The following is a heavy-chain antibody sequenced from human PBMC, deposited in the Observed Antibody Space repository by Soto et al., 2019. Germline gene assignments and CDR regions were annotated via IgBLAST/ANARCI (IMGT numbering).Heavy chain of an antibody. Sequence: EVPLVESGGGLVQPGGSLRLSCAASGFTFSSYWMHWVRQAPGKGLVWVSRINSDGNSTSYADSVKGRFTISRDNAKNTLYLQMNSLRAEDTAVYYCAREGWDSTGRYYGMDVWGQGTTVTVSS. V-gene: IGHV3-74*01. D-gene: IGHD3-10*01. CDR3: AREGWDSTGRYYGMDV. J-gene: IGHJ6*02. CDR2: INSDGNST. CDR1: GFTFSSYW.